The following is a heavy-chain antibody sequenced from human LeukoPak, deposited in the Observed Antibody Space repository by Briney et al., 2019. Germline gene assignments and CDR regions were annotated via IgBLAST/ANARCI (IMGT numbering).Heavy chain of an antibody. CDR2: IRSKAYGGTT. D-gene: IGHD3-3*01. CDR1: GFTFGDYA. V-gene: IGHV3-49*04. CDR3: TRAQLTIFGVVNKVDY. J-gene: IGHJ4*02. Sequence: GGSLRLSCTASGFTFGDYAMSWVRQAPGKGLEWVGFIRSKAYGGTTEYAASVKGRFTISRDDSKSIAYLQMNSLKTEDTAVYYCTRAQLTIFGVVNKVDYWGQGTLVTVSS.